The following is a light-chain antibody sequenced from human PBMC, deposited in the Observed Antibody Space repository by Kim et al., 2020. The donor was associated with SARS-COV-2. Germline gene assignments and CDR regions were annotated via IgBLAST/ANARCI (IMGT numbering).Light chain of an antibody. J-gene: IGLJ3*02. CDR1: ALPDQY. V-gene: IGLV3-25*03. CDR3: QSTDSTGSYEL. CDR2: EDS. Sequence: PGQTARITCSGDALPDQYFYWYHQKPGQAPVLLIYEDSVRPSGVPERFSGSSSETLATLTVTGVQVDDEADYYCQSTDSTGSYELFGGGTRLAVL.